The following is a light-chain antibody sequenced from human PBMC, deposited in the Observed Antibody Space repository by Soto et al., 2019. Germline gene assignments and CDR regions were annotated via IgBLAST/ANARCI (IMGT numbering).Light chain of an antibody. V-gene: IGKV1-27*01. Sequence: DIQMTQSPSSLSASVGDRVTITCRASQGISNYLAWYQQKPGKVPKLLISSTLQSGVPSRFSGSGSGTDFTLTISSLQPEDVATYYCLNYNSVPLTFGGGTKVEIK. CDR2: S. J-gene: IGKJ4*01. CDR1: QGISNY. CDR3: LNYNSVPLT.